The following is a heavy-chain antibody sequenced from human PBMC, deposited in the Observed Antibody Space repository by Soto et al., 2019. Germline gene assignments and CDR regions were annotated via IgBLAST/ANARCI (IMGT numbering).Heavy chain of an antibody. Sequence: LSLTCTVSGGSISSGDYYWSWIRQPPGKGLEWIGYIYYSGSTYYNPSLKSRVTISVDTSKNQFSLKLSSVTAADTAVYYCARCTRFWSGYYGVDYWGQGTLVTVSS. D-gene: IGHD3-3*01. CDR3: ARCTRFWSGYYGVDY. CDR1: GGSISSGDYY. CDR2: IYYSGST. V-gene: IGHV4-30-4*01. J-gene: IGHJ4*02.